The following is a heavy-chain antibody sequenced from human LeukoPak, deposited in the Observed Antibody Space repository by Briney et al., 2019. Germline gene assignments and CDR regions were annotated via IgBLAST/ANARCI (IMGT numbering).Heavy chain of an antibody. CDR2: ISSSSSYI. CDR1: GFTFSSYS. V-gene: IGHV3-21*01. Sequence: TGGSLRLSCAASGFTFSSYSMNWVRQAPGKGLEWVSSISSSSSYIYYADSVKGRFTISRDNAKNSLYLQMNSLRAEDTAVYYCARGDYYDSSGYYIAGTSGYWGQGTLVTVSS. D-gene: IGHD3-22*01. J-gene: IGHJ4*02. CDR3: ARGDYYDSSGYYIAGTSGY.